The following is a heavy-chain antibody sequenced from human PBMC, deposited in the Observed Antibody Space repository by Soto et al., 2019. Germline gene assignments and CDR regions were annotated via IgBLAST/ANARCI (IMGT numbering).Heavy chain of an antibody. Sequence: ASVKVSCKASGYTFTSYGISWVRQAPGQGLEWMGWISAYNGNTNYAQKLQGRVTMTTDTSTSTAYMEMRSLRSDDTAVYYCARDPELGLAARPRVGKNFDYWGEGTLVAVSS. D-gene: IGHD6-6*01. J-gene: IGHJ4*02. V-gene: IGHV1-18*04. CDR3: ARDPELGLAARPRVGKNFDY. CDR1: GYTFTSYG. CDR2: ISAYNGNT.